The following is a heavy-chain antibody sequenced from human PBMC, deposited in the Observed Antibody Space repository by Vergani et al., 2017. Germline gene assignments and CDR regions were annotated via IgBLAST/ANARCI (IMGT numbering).Heavy chain of an antibody. D-gene: IGHD2-8*01. Sequence: QAQLVQSGAEVKKPGSSVKVSCKASGGTFSSYAISWVRQAPGQGLEWMGGIIPIFGTANYAQKFQGRVTITADESTSTAYMELSSLRSEDTAVYYCARDRPAPPGVGIWGFDYWGQGTLVTVSS. CDR1: GGTFSSYA. CDR3: ARDRPAPPGVGIWGFDY. J-gene: IGHJ4*02. CDR2: IIPIFGTA. V-gene: IGHV1-69*01.